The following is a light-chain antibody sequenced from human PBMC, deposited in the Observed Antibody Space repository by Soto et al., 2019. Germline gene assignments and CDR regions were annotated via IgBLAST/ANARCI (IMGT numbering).Light chain of an antibody. Sequence: EIVLTQSPGTLSLSPGDTATLSCRAVQSVSSRYFAWYQQRPGQAPRLLIYAASTRATGIPDRFSGSGSGTDFTLTISRLEPEDFAVYYCQQYGSSPWTFGQGTKVEIK. J-gene: IGKJ1*01. CDR3: QQYGSSPWT. V-gene: IGKV3-20*01. CDR1: QSVSSRY. CDR2: AAS.